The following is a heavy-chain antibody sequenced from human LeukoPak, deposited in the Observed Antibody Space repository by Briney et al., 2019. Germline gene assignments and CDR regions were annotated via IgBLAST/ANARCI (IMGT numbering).Heavy chain of an antibody. CDR2: MNPNSGNT. J-gene: IGHJ3*02. CDR3: ARDWEWELLRGAFDI. CDR1: GYTFTSYD. D-gene: IGHD1-26*01. V-gene: IGHV1-8*03. Sequence: ASVKVSCKASGYTFTSYDINWVRQATGQGLEWVGWMNPNSGNTGYAQKFQGRVTITRNTPISTAYMELSSLRSEDTAVYYCARDWEWELLRGAFDIWGQGTMVTVSS.